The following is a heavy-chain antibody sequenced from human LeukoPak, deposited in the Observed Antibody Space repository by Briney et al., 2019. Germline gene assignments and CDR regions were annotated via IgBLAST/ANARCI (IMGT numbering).Heavy chain of an antibody. D-gene: IGHD3-22*01. J-gene: IGHJ2*01. CDR3: ARDLTSSGYPVWYSDL. CDR1: GFTFNSYA. V-gene: IGHV3-23*01. CDR2: ISGSGDYT. Sequence: PGGSLRLSCAASGFTFNSYAMSWVRQAPGKGLEWVSAISGSGDYTYYADSVKGRVTISRDNSKNTLYLQMSSLRAEDTALYHCARDLTSSGYPVWYSDLWGRGTLVTVSS.